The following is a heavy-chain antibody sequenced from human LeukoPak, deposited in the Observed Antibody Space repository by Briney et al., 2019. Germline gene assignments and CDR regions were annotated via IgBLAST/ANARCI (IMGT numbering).Heavy chain of an antibody. Sequence: PGGSLRLSCAASGFTFSSYGMHWVRQAPGQGLEWVAFILYDGSNKYYADTVKGRFTISRDNSKNTLYLQMNSLRAEDTAVYYCAKGGSNYSPYYFDYWGQGALVTVSS. CDR3: AKGGSNYSPYYFDY. D-gene: IGHD3-22*01. CDR1: GFTFSSYG. J-gene: IGHJ4*02. V-gene: IGHV3-30*02. CDR2: ILYDGSNK.